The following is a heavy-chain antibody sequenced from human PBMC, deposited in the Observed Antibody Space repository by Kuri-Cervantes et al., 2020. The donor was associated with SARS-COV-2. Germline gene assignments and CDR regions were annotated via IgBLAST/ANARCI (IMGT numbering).Heavy chain of an antibody. CDR3: VRDGDHWNFDY. D-gene: IGHD1-1*01. CDR2: IGTAGDT. CDR1: GFTFSSYD. V-gene: IGHV3-13*01. Sequence: GGSLRLSCAASGFTFSSYDMHWVRQATGKGLEWVSAIGTAGDTYYPGSVKGRFTLSRDNAKNMLFLQMNSLRAEDTAVYYCVRDGDHWNFDYWGQGTLVTVSS. J-gene: IGHJ4*02.